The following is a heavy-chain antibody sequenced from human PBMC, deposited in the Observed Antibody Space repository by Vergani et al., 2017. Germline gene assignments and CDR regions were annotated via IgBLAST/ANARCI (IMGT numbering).Heavy chain of an antibody. J-gene: IGHJ3*02. D-gene: IGHD1-26*01. CDR1: GGSISSYY. Sequence: QVQLQESGPGLVKPSQTLSLTCTVSGGSISSYYWSWIRQPPGKGLEWIGYIYYSGSTNYNPSLKSRVTISVDTSKKQFSLKLSSVTAADTAVYYCARGEMWDFQRSAFDIWGQGTMVTVSS. CDR3: ARGEMWDFQRSAFDI. V-gene: IGHV4-59*01. CDR2: IYYSGST.